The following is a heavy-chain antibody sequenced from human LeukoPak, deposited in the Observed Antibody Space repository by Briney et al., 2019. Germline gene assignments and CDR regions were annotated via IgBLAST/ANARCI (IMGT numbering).Heavy chain of an antibody. CDR3: TRGQVVANWYFDL. J-gene: IGHJ2*01. CDR2: IKQDGTEK. V-gene: IGHV3-7*01. CDR1: GFTFSSYW. D-gene: IGHD3-22*01. Sequence: GGSLRLSCAASGFTFSSYWMSWARQAPGKGLEWVANIKQDGTEKYYVDSVKGRFTISRDNAKNSLYLQMNSLRAEDTAVYYCTRGQVVANWYFDLWGRGTLVTVSS.